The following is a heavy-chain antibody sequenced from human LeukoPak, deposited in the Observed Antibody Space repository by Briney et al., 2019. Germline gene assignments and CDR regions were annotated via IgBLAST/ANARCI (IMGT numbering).Heavy chain of an antibody. D-gene: IGHD1-26*01. CDR1: GGTFSSYA. Sequence: ASVKVSCKASGGTFSSYAISWVRQAPGQGLEWMGRIIPILGIANYAQKFQGRVTITADKSTSTAYMELSSPRSEDTAVYYCASTSGIVGATYYFDYWGQGTLVTVSS. CDR2: IIPILGIA. V-gene: IGHV1-69*04. J-gene: IGHJ4*02. CDR3: ASTSGIVGATYYFDY.